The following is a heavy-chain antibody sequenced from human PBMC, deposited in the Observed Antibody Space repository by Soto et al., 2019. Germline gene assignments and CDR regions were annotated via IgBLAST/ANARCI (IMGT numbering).Heavy chain of an antibody. V-gene: IGHV3-30*18. CDR2: ISYDGSNK. Sequence: PVGSLRLSCAASGFTFSSYGMHWVRQAPGKGLEWVAVISYDGSNKYYADSVKGRFTISRDNSKNTLYLQMNSLRAEDTAVYYCAKETLGGEMATITGAFDIWGQGTMVTVSS. CDR1: GFTFSSYG. D-gene: IGHD3-16*01. J-gene: IGHJ3*02. CDR3: AKETLGGEMATITGAFDI.